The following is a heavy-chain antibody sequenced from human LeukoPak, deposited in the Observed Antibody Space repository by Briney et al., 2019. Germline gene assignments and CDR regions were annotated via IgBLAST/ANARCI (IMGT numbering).Heavy chain of an antibody. CDR1: GFTFSNYW. V-gene: IGHV3-7*03. D-gene: IGHD7-27*01. Sequence: GGSLRLSCAASGFTFSNYWMSWVRQAPGKGLEWVANIKVDGSEKYYLDSVKGRFTISRDNPKNSVYLQMNSLRTEDTAVYYCGRKTGVTGEAFDCWGQGTLVTVSS. J-gene: IGHJ4*02. CDR3: GRKTGVTGEAFDC. CDR2: IKVDGSEK.